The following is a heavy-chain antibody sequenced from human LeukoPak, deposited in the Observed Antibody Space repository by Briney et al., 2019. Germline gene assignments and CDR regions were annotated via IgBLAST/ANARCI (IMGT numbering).Heavy chain of an antibody. D-gene: IGHD6-13*01. CDR3: AKSAQYSSAWFTGSFDY. CDR1: GYTLSDYY. CDR2: INPNSGDT. J-gene: IGHJ4*02. V-gene: IGHV1-2*02. Sequence: VASVKVSCKASGYTLSDYYMHWVRQAPGQGLQWAGWINPNSGDTHYAQMFQGRVTMTRDTSINTAYMELRRVRSDDTAVYYCAKSAQYSSAWFTGSFDYWGQGTLVTVSS.